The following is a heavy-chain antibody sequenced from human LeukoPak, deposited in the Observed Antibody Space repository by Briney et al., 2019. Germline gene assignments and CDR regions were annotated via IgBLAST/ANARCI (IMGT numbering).Heavy chain of an antibody. D-gene: IGHD3-9*01. CDR3: ARDYDILTGYYN. V-gene: IGHV4-34*01. Sequence: SETLSLTCAVYGGSFSGYYWSWIRQPPGKGLEWIGEINHSGSTNYNPSLKSRVTISVDTSKNQFFLKLSSVTAADTAVYYCARDYDILTGYYNWGQGTLVTVSS. J-gene: IGHJ4*02. CDR1: GGSFSGYY. CDR2: INHSGST.